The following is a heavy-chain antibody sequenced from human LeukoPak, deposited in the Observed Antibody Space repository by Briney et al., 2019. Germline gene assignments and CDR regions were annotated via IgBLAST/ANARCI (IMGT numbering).Heavy chain of an antibody. CDR3: ASRYYYGSSRLYDY. J-gene: IGHJ4*02. D-gene: IGHD3-22*01. V-gene: IGHV4-38-2*02. CDR2: IYHSGST. Sequence: SETLSLTCTVSGYSISSGYYWGWIRQPPGKGLEWIGSIYHSGSTYYNPSLKSRVTISVDTSKNQFSLRLSSVTAADTAVYYCASRYYYGSSRLYDYWGQGTLVTVSS. CDR1: GYSISSGYY.